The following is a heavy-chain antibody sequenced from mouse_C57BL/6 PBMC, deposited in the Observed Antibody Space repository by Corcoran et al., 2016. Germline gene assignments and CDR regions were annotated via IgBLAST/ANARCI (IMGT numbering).Heavy chain of an antibody. CDR1: GYTFTTYG. CDR3: ARLWTYWYFDV. J-gene: IGHJ1*03. D-gene: IGHD6-1*01. Sequence: QIQLVQSGPELKKPGETVKISCKASGYTFTTYGMSWVKQAPGKGLKWMGWINTYSGVPTYADDFKGRFAFSLETSASTAYLQINNHKNEDTATYFCARLWTYWYFDVWGTGTTVTVSS. CDR2: INTYSGVP. V-gene: IGHV9-3*01.